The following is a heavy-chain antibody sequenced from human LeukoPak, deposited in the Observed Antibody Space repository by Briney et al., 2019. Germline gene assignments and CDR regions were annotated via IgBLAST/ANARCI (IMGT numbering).Heavy chain of an antibody. Sequence: SETLSLTCAVYGGSFSGYYWSWIRQPPGKGLEWIGYIYYSGSTYYNPSLKSRVTISVDTSKNQFSLKLSSVTAADTAVYYCARGSSYSNWFDPWGQGTLVTVSS. CDR1: GGSFSGYY. D-gene: IGHD4-11*01. CDR2: IYYSGST. V-gene: IGHV4-30-4*01. CDR3: ARGSSYSNWFDP. J-gene: IGHJ5*02.